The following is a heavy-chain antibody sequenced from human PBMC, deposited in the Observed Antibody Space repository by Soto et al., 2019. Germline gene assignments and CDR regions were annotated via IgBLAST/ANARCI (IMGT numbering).Heavy chain of an antibody. CDR2: IIPMLGLS. Sequence: QVQLVQSGAEVKKPGSPVRVSCTASGDTFNFYTISWVRQVPGQGPEWMGRIIPMLGLSNYAQKFQGRVTIMADKSTSTGYMNLGGLTSEDTAGYYCATNYGSGSTHFDFWGQGTLVTVSS. V-gene: IGHV1-69*02. J-gene: IGHJ4*02. D-gene: IGHD3-10*01. CDR3: ATNYGSGSTHFDF. CDR1: GDTFNFYT.